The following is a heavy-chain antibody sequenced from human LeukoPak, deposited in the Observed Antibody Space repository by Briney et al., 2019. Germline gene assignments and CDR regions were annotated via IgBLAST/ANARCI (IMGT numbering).Heavy chain of an antibody. V-gene: IGHV3-30*02. CDR2: IRYDGSNK. CDR1: GFTFSSYG. D-gene: IGHD2-21*01. CDR3: AKDPSLWRHGDAFDI. J-gene: IGHJ3*02. Sequence: PGGSLRLSCAASGFTFSSYGMHWVRQAPGKGLEWVAFIRYDGSNKYYADSVKGRFTISRDNSKNTLYLQMNSLRAEDTAVYYCAKDPSLWRHGDAFDIWGQGTMVTVSS.